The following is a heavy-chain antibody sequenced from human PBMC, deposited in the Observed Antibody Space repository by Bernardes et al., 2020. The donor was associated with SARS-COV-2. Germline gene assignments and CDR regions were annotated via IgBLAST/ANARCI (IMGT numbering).Heavy chain of an antibody. CDR3: ARSLYFDRGAGYYYYYGMDV. CDR2: MTPNSGTT. V-gene: IGHV1-8*01. CDR1: GYSFTSYD. Sequence: ASVKVSCKASGYSFTSYDINWVRQATGQGLEWMGWMTPNSGTTRFAQKFQGRVTMSRNTAEGTAYMELSSLRSEDTAVYYCARSLYFDRGAGYYYYYGMDVWGQGTTVTVSS. J-gene: IGHJ6*02. D-gene: IGHD3-9*01.